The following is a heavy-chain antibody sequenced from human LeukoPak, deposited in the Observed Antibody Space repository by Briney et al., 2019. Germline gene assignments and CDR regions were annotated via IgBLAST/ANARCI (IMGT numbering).Heavy chain of an antibody. V-gene: IGHV3-9*01. D-gene: IGHD3-22*01. Sequence: GGSLRLSCAASGFTFDDYAMHWVRQAPGKGLEWVSGISWNSGSIAYADSVKGRFTISRDNAKNSLYLQMNSLRAEDTALYYCARGTMIVVNSFDYWGQGTLVTVSS. J-gene: IGHJ4*02. CDR1: GFTFDDYA. CDR2: ISWNSGSI. CDR3: ARGTMIVVNSFDY.